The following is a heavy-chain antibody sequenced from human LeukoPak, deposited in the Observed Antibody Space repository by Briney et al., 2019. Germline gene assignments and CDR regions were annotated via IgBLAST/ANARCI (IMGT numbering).Heavy chain of an antibody. Sequence: GGSLTLSCADSGFTFSNYWMSWVRQAPGKGLEWVANIKQDGSQIYYVDSMMGRFTISRDNARKSLYLQMNSLRAEDTALYYCTRDQQRPYKHYMDVWGKGTTVTVSS. V-gene: IGHV3-7*01. CDR2: IKQDGSQI. CDR3: TRDQQRPYKHYMDV. D-gene: IGHD6-25*01. CDR1: GFTFSNYW. J-gene: IGHJ6*03.